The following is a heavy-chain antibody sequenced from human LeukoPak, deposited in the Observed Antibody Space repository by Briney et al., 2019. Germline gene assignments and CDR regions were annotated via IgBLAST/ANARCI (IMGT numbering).Heavy chain of an antibody. CDR1: GGSISSYS. CDR3: ARGGWYTWFDP. CDR2: IYDTGST. D-gene: IGHD6-19*01. Sequence: SAETLALICTGAGGSISSYSWSWIRQPPGKGLEWIGYIYDTGSTNYNPSLKSRVTTSVDTSKNQFSLKLSSVTAADTAVYYCARGGWYTWFDPWGQGTLVTVSA. J-gene: IGHJ5*02. V-gene: IGHV4-59*08.